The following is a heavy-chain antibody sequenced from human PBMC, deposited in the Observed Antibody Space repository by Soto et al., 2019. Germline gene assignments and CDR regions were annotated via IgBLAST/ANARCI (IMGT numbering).Heavy chain of an antibody. CDR1: GFTFSSYD. CDR3: ARARSRRAQYFDV. J-gene: IGHJ2*01. D-gene: IGHD6-13*01. Sequence: EVQLVESGGGLVQPGGSLRLSCAASGFTFSSYDMHWVRQATGKGLEWVSAIGTAGDTYYPGSVKGRFTISRENAKNALYLQMNSLRAEDTAVYYCARARSRRAQYFDVWGRGTLVTVSS. CDR2: IGTAGDT. V-gene: IGHV3-13*01.